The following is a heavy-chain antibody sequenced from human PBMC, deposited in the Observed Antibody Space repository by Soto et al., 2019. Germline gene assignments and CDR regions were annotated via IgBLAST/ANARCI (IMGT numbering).Heavy chain of an antibody. D-gene: IGHD6-13*01. CDR2: ISGSGGST. CDR1: GFTFSSYA. V-gene: IGHV3-23*01. J-gene: IGHJ6*02. CDR3: AKSTYSSSWYSYYYYGMDV. Sequence: GGSLRLSCAAYGFTFSSYAMSWVRQAPGKGLEWVSAISGSGGSTYYADSVKGRFTISRDNSKNTLYLQMNSLRAEDTAVYYCAKSTYSSSWYSYYYYGMDVWGQGTTVTVSS.